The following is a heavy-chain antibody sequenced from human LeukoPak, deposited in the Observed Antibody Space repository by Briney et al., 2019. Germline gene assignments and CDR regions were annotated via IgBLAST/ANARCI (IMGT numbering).Heavy chain of an antibody. J-gene: IGHJ4*02. CDR3: ARRGSGYNYFDY. CDR1: GGSISSSSYY. CDR2: IYYSGST. Sequence: PSETLSLTCTVFGGSISSSSYYWGWIRQPPGKGLEWIGSIYYSGSTYYNPSLKSRVTISADTSKNQFSLKLSSVTAADTAVYYCARRGSGYNYFDYWGQGTLVTVSS. D-gene: IGHD3-22*01. V-gene: IGHV4-39*01.